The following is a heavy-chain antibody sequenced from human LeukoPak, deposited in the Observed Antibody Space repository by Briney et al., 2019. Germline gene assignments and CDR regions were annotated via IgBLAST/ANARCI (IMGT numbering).Heavy chain of an antibody. V-gene: IGHV3-48*01. CDR3: AREVRGDSSFDY. CDR1: GFTFSTYS. CDR2: ISTTSGTI. D-gene: IGHD3-10*01. J-gene: IGHJ4*02. Sequence: GGSLRLSCAGSGFTFSTYSMSWVRQAPGKGLEWISYISTTSGTIYYADSVRGRFTISRDNAKNSLYLQMNSLRAEDTAVYYCAREVRGDSSFDYWGQGTLVTVSS.